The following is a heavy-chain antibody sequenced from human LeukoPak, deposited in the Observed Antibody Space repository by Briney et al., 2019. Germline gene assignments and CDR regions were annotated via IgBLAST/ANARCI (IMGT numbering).Heavy chain of an antibody. D-gene: IGHD3-22*01. Sequence: SETLSLTCTVSGGSISSYYWSRIRQPAGKGLEWIGRIYTSGSTNYNPSLKRRVTMSVDTSKNQFSLKLSSVTAADTAVYYCARDRRRAYYYDSSGYPADAFDIWGQGTMGTVSS. J-gene: IGHJ3*02. CDR3: ARDRRRAYYYDSSGYPADAFDI. CDR2: IYTSGST. CDR1: GGSISSYY. V-gene: IGHV4-4*07.